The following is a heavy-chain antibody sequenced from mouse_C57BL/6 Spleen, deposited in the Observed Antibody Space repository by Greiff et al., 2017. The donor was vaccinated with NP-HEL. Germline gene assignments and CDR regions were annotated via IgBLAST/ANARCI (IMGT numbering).Heavy chain of an antibody. V-gene: IGHV1-85*01. CDR1: GYTFTSYD. J-gene: IGHJ2*01. CDR3: ATRRDYFDY. D-gene: IGHD2-12*01. CDR2: IYPRDGST. Sequence: QVTLKVCGPELVKPGASVKLSCKASGYTFTSYDINWVKQRPGQGLEWIGWIYPRDGSTKYNEKFKGKATLTVDTSSSTAYMELHSLTSEDSAVYFCATRRDYFDYWGQGTTLTVSS.